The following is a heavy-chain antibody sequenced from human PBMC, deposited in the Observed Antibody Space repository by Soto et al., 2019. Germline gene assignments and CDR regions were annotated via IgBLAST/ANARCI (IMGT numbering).Heavy chain of an antibody. CDR3: ARKGPYDSSGYLGY. Sequence: GGSLRLSCAASGFTFSSYAMHWVRQAPGKGLEYVSAISSNGGSTYYANSVKGRFTISRNNSKNTLYLQMGSLRAEDMAVYYCARKGPYDSSGYLGYWGQGTLVTVSS. J-gene: IGHJ4*02. CDR1: GFTFSSYA. CDR2: ISSNGGST. D-gene: IGHD3-22*01. V-gene: IGHV3-64*01.